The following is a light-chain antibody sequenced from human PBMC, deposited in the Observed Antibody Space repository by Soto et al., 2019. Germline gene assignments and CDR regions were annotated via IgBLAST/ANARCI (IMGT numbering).Light chain of an antibody. CDR1: SSDVGHYNY. Sequence: QSALTQPRSVSGSPGQSVTISCAGTSSDVGHYNYVSWYQQHPGKAPKLMIYDVNKRPSGVPDRFSGSKSGNTASLTISGLQAEDEADYYCCSFAGRYFVIFGGGTQLTVL. CDR3: CSFAGRYFVI. V-gene: IGLV2-11*01. CDR2: DVN. J-gene: IGLJ2*01.